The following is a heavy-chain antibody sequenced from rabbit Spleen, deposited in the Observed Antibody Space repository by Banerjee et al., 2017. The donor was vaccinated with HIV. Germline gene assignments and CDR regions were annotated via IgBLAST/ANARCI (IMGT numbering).Heavy chain of an antibody. CDR1: GFDFSNYG. J-gene: IGHJ4*01. V-gene: IGHV1S47*01. CDR3: VRDQAGDADYGPYYLNL. CDR2: IEPIFGNT. Sequence: QERVVESGGGLVQPGGSLKLSCKASGFDFSNYGVSWVRQAPGKGLEWIGYIEPIFGNTYYANWVNGRFTISSHNAQNTLFLQLSSLTAADTATYFCVRDQAGDADYGPYYLNLWGPGTLVTVS. D-gene: IGHD2-1*01.